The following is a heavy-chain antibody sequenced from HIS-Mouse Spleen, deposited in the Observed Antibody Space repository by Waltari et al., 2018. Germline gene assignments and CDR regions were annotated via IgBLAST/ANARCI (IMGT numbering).Heavy chain of an antibody. CDR2: SNYSGRT. D-gene: IGHD6-13*01. CDR3: AREIPYSSSWYDWYFDL. CDR1: GGSISSSSYY. J-gene: IGHJ2*01. Sequence: QLQLQESGPGLVKPSETLSLTCTVSGGSISSSSYYWGWIRKPPGKGLGWIGSSNYSGRTSYNRTRRSRVTISVDTSKNQCSLKLSSVTAADTAVYYCAREIPYSSSWYDWYFDLWGRGTLVTVSS. V-gene: IGHV4-39*07.